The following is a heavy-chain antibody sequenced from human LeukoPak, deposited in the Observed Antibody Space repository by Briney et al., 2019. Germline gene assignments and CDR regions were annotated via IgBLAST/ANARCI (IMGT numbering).Heavy chain of an antibody. J-gene: IGHJ4*02. CDR1: GFSFSSYS. D-gene: IGHD1-26*01. CDR3: AGTNSGTYRRGY. CDR2: IHSSSSPI. V-gene: IGHV3-48*01. Sequence: GGSLRLSCAGSGFSFSSYSMNWVRQAPGKGLEWVSYIHSSSSPIYYADSVEGRFTISRDYAKNSLYLQMNSLRAEDTAVYYCAGTNSGTYRRGYWGQGTLVTVSS.